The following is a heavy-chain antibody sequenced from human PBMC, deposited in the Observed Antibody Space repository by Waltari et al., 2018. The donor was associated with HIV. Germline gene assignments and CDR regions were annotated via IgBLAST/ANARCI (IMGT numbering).Heavy chain of an antibody. CDR1: GFTFSSYA. V-gene: IGHV3-30-3*01. CDR2: ISYDGSNQ. D-gene: IGHD6-13*01. J-gene: IGHJ4*02. CDR3: ARGLTQQQPPFFDY. Sequence: QVQLVESGGGVVQPGRSLRLSCAASGFTFSSYAMHWVRQTPGKWLEWVEVISYDGSNQYYGDSVKGRFTISRDNSKNTLYLQMNSLRAEDTAVYYCARGLTQQQPPFFDYWGQGTLVTVSS.